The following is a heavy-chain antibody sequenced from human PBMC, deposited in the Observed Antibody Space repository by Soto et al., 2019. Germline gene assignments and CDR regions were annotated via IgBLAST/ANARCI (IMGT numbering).Heavy chain of an antibody. CDR2: IIPIFGTA. CDR1: GGTFTSYA. Sequence: QVQLVQSGAEVKKPGSSVKVSCKASGGTFTSYAISWVRQAPGQGLEWMGGIIPIFGTANYAQKFQGRVTITADESTSTAYMELSSLRSEDTAVYYCARKAVAGFRDYYFDYWGQGTLVTVSS. V-gene: IGHV1-69*01. D-gene: IGHD6-19*01. J-gene: IGHJ4*02. CDR3: ARKAVAGFRDYYFDY.